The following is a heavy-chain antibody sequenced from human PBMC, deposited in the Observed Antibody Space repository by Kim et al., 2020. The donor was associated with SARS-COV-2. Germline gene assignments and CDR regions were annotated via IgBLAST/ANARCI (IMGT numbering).Heavy chain of an antibody. CDR2: MNPNSGNT. V-gene: IGHV1-8*01. D-gene: IGHD6-13*01. CDR3: ARGQFSSSWYFHYYYGMDV. Sequence: ASVKVSCKASGYTFTSYDINWVRQATGQGLEWMGWMNPNSGNTGYAQKFQGRVTMTRNTSISTAYMELCSLRSEDTAVYYCARGQFSSSWYFHYYYGMDVWGQGTTVTVSS. J-gene: IGHJ6*02. CDR1: GYTFTSYD.